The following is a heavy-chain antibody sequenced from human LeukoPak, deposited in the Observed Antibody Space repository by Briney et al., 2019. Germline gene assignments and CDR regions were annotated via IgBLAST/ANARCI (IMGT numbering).Heavy chain of an antibody. CDR2: IYYSGST. V-gene: IGHV4-39*01. CDR1: GGSISSSSYY. J-gene: IGHJ5*02. CDR3: ARSGREVVAAATRGSWFDP. D-gene: IGHD2-15*01. Sequence: TSETLSLTCTVSGGSISSSSYYWGWIRQPPGKGLEWIGSIYYSGSTYYNPSLKSRVTISVDTSKNQFSLKLSSVTAADTAVYYCARSGREVVAAATRGSWFDPWGQGTLVTVSS.